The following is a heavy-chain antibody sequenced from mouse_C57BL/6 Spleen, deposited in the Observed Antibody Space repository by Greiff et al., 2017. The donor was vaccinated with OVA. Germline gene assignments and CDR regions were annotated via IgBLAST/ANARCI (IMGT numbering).Heavy chain of an antibody. V-gene: IGHV1-47*01. CDR1: GYTFTTYP. CDR3: ARGGYYFDY. CDR2: FHPYSGAN. J-gene: IGHJ2*01. Sequence: VQLQQSGAELVKPGDSVTMSCKASGYTFTTYPIEWVKQTPGKSLEWIGNFHPYSGANKNTEKFKGKATLTVEKYSRTVYMELSRLTADDSTVNYCARGGYYFDYWGQGTTLTVSS.